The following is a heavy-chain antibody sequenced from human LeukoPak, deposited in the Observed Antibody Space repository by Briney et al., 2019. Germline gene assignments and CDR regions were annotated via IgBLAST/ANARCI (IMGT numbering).Heavy chain of an antibody. J-gene: IGHJ6*03. V-gene: IGHV4-34*01. CDR1: GGSFSGYY. D-gene: IGHD5-18*01. Sequence: PSETLSLTCAVYGGSFSGYYWSWIRQPPGKGLEWIGEINHSGSTNYNPSLKSRVTISVDTSKNQFSLKLSSVTAADTAVYYCATRQNCGYSYGWSYFYYMDVWGKGTTVTISS. CDR3: ATRQNCGYSYGWSYFYYMDV. CDR2: INHSGST.